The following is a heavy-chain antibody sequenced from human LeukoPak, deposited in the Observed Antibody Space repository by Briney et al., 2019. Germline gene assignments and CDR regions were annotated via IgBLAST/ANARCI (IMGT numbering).Heavy chain of an antibody. V-gene: IGHV3-74*01. Sequence: GGSLRLSCAASGNYWMHWVRQAPGKGLVWVSHINSDGSWTSYADSVKGRFTISRDNAANSLYLQMNNLRDEDTAVYYCARRDPFDYWGQGTMVTVSS. CDR3: ARRDPFDY. J-gene: IGHJ4*02. CDR1: GNYW. CDR2: INSDGSWT.